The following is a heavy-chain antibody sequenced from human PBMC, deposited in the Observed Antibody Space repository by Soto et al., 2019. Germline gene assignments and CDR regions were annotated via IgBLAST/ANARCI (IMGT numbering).Heavy chain of an antibody. V-gene: IGHV4-59*08. D-gene: IGHD5-18*01. CDR2: IYYSGST. Sequence: SETLSLTCIVSGGSISNYYWSWIRQPPGKGLEWIGYIYYSGSTNYNPSLTSRVTISVDTSKNQFPLKLSSVTAADTAVYYCARHRYSYGVYYFDYWGQGTLVTVSS. J-gene: IGHJ4*02. CDR3: ARHRYSYGVYYFDY. CDR1: GGSISNYY.